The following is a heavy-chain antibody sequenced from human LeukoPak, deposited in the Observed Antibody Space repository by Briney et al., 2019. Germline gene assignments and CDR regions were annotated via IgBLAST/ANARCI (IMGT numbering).Heavy chain of an antibody. CDR3: ARGLGY. Sequence: PSETLSLTCTVSDYSISSGYYWSWIRPPPGKGLEWIGSIYHSGSTYYNPSLKSRVTISVDTSKNQFSLKLSSVTAADTAVYYCARGLGYWGQGTLVTVSS. CDR2: IYHSGST. V-gene: IGHV4-38-2*02. J-gene: IGHJ4*02. CDR1: DYSISSGYY.